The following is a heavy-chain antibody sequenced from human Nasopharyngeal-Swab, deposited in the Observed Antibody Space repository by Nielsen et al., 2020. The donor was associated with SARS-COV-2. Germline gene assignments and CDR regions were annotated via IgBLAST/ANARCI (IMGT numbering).Heavy chain of an antibody. J-gene: IGHJ4*02. CDR3: GKDKEDLRGVGSYDY. Sequence: GGSLRLSCVGSGFTLRNYDMGWVRQTPGKGLEWVSHISGSGGCTYYTDSVKGRFTISRDNSKNTLHLDMSSLRGEDTGVYFFGKDKEDLRGVGSYDYWGQGTLVTVSS. V-gene: IGHV3-23*01. D-gene: IGHD3-10*01. CDR1: GFTLRNYD. CDR2: ISGSGGCT.